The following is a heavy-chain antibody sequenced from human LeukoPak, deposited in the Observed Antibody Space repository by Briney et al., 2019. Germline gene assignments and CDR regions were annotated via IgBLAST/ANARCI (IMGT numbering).Heavy chain of an antibody. J-gene: IGHJ4*02. D-gene: IGHD5-18*01. CDR1: GYKFTDHF. CDR3: ARDRGTAMALFDY. CDR2: INPYSGAT. Sequence: ALVKVSCKTSGYKFTDHFIHWVRQAPGQGLEWMGWINPYSGATNYAQKFQGRVTMTRDTSISTAYMELSRLRSDDTAVYYCARDRGTAMALFDYWGQGTLVTVSS. V-gene: IGHV1-2*02.